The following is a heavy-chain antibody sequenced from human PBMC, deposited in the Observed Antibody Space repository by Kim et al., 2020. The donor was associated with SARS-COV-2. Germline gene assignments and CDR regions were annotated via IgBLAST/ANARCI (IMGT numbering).Heavy chain of an antibody. Sequence: SETLSLTCTVSGGSISSSSYYWGWIRQPPGKGLEWIGSIYYSGSTYYNPSLKSRVTISVDTSKNQFSLKLSSVTAADTAVYYCARHHYYDSSGYYVSRDYYYGMDVWGQGTTVTVSS. CDR2: IYYSGST. CDR1: GGSISSSSYY. J-gene: IGHJ6*02. D-gene: IGHD3-22*01. V-gene: IGHV4-39*01. CDR3: ARHHYYDSSGYYVSRDYYYGMDV.